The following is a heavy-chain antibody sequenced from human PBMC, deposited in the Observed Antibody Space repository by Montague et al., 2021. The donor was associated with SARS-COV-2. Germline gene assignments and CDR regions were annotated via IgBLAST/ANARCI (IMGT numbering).Heavy chain of an antibody. Sequence: PALVKPTQTLTLTCTFSGFSLRSDDEGVAWIRHSPGQALEWLAVIYWNGDKRYSPSQQRRLTITKDTSENQVVLTMTNMDPVDTATYYCTWTFYDILTGYSKWGLDYWGQGTLVTVSS. J-gene: IGHJ4*02. CDR2: IYWNGDK. CDR1: GFSLRSDDEG. V-gene: IGHV2-5*01. CDR3: TWTFYDILTGYSKWGLDY. D-gene: IGHD3-9*01.